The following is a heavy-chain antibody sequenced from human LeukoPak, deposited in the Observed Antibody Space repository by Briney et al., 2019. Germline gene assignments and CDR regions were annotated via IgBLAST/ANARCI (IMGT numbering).Heavy chain of an antibody. Sequence: PGGSLRLSCAASGFTVSNVWMSWVRQAPGKGLEWVGRIKSKSDGGTTDCAAPVKDRFTISRDDSKNTLCLQLNSLKTEDTAVYYCTTYNYGYFKTWGQGTLVTVSS. J-gene: IGHJ4*02. CDR3: TTYNYGYFKT. V-gene: IGHV3-15*01. D-gene: IGHD5-18*01. CDR1: GFTVSNVW. CDR2: IKSKSDGGTT.